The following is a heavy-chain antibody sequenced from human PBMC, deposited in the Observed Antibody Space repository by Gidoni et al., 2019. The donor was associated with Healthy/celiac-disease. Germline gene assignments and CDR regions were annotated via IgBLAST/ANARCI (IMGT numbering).Heavy chain of an antibody. D-gene: IGHD1-1*01. CDR3: TKGRLQTSYYFDS. Sequence: QVQQLESGGGVVQPGRSPRRSWSSACVPFRNCNMRWVRQAPGKGLAWVARLSYDGTNKDYAASLRGRFTISRDNSKNVVYLQMNSLRPEDTAIYYCTKGRLQTSYYFDSWGQGTLVTVSS. CDR2: LSYDGTNK. CDR1: CVPFRNCN. V-gene: IGHV3-30*18. J-gene: IGHJ4*02.